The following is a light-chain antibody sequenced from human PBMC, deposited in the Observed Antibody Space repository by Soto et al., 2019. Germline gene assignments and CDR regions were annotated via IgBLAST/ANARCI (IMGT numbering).Light chain of an antibody. CDR2: LEGSGSY. CDR3: DTWDSNTLV. J-gene: IGLJ3*02. CDR1: SGHSSYI. Sequence: QSVLTQSSSASASLGSSVKLTCTRSSGHSSYIIAWHQQQPGKAPRYLMKLEGSGSYNKGSGVPDRFSGSSSGADRYLTISNLQFEDEADYYCDTWDSNTLVFGGGTKLTVL. V-gene: IGLV4-60*02.